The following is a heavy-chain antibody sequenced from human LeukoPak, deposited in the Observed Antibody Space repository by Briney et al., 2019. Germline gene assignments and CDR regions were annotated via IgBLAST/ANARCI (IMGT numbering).Heavy chain of an antibody. D-gene: IGHD6-19*01. CDR1: GCTFNSYT. J-gene: IGHJ4*02. V-gene: IGHV3-21*01. Sequence: PGGSLRLSCAASGCTFNSYTMNWVRQAPGKGLEWVSSISTSSNYIYYADSLRGRFTISRDNAKNSLYLQMNGLRAEDTAVYYCARVSAHAGIAVAASDYWGQGTLVTVSS. CDR3: ARVSAHAGIAVAASDY. CDR2: ISTSSNYI.